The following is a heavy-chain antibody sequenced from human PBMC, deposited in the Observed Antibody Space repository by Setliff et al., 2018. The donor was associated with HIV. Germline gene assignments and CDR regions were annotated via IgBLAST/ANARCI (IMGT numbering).Heavy chain of an antibody. CDR3: ATSSGWPIDAFDI. J-gene: IGHJ3*02. D-gene: IGHD6-19*01. CDR2: INHSGST. Sequence: SETLSLTCIVSGASISSDTWSWIRQAPGKGLEWIGEINHSGSTNYNPSLKSRVTISVDTSKNQFSLKLSSVTAADTAVYYCATSSGWPIDAFDIWGQGTMVTVSS. CDR1: GASISSDT. V-gene: IGHV4-34*01.